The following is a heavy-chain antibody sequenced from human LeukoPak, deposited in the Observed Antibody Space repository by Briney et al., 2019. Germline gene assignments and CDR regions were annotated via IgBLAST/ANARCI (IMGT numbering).Heavy chain of an antibody. V-gene: IGHV3-21*01. CDR1: GFTFSSYS. Sequence: PGGSLRLSCAASGFTFSSYSMNWVRQAPGKGLEWVSSISSSSSYIYYADSVKGRFTISRDNDKNSLYLQMNSLRAEDTAVYYCARPDSSGYYYFDYWGQGTLVTVSS. CDR2: ISSSSSYI. CDR3: ARPDSSGYYYFDY. J-gene: IGHJ4*02. D-gene: IGHD3-22*01.